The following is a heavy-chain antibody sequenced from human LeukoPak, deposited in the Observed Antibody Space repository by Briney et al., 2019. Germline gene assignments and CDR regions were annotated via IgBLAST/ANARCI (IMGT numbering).Heavy chain of an antibody. J-gene: IGHJ4*02. CDR3: ARGGYSYGYVVYYFDY. CDR1: GGSFSGYY. D-gene: IGHD5-18*01. CDR2: INHSGST. V-gene: IGHV4-34*01. Sequence: SETLSLTCAVYGGSFSGYYWSWIRQPPGKGLEWIGEINHSGSTNYNPSLKSRVTISVDTSKNQFSLKLSSVTAADTAVYYCARGGYSYGYVVYYFDYWGQGTLVTVSS.